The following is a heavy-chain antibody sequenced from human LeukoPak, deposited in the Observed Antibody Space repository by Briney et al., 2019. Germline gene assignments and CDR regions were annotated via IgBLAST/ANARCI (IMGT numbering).Heavy chain of an antibody. CDR3: ARLLSGSYYPGN. V-gene: IGHV5-51*01. D-gene: IGHD1-26*01. CDR1: GYRFTTYW. J-gene: IGHJ4*02. CDR2: IYPGDSDT. Sequence: GESRKTSCKGSGYRFTTYWIGWVRPMPGKGLEWMGIIYPGDSDTRYSPSFQGQVTISADKSISTAYLQWCSLKASDTAMYYCARLLSGSYYPGNWGQGTLVTVSS.